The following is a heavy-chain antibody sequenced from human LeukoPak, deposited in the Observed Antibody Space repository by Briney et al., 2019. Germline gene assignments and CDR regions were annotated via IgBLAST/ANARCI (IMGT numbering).Heavy chain of an antibody. CDR3: ARKTYDSGSFSS. D-gene: IGHD3-10*01. Sequence: SGTLSLTCAVSGGSISTSNWWSWVRQPPGKGLEWIGEIYHSGSTNYNSSLKSRVTISVDKSKNQFSLKLSSVTAADTAVYYCARKTYDSGSFSSWGQGTLVTVSS. V-gene: IGHV4-4*02. CDR2: IYHSGST. J-gene: IGHJ4*02. CDR1: GGSISTSNW.